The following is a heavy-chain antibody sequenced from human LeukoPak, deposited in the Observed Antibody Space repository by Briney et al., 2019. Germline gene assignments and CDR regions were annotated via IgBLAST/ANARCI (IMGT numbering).Heavy chain of an antibody. CDR2: INAGNGNT. J-gene: IGHJ4*02. D-gene: IGHD6-19*01. V-gene: IGHV1-3*01. CDR3: ARATQWLVNFDY. Sequence: ASVKVSCKASGYTFTSYAMHWVRQAPGQRLEWMGWINAGNGNTKYSQKFQGRVTITRDTSASTAYMELSSLRSEDTAVYYCARATQWLVNFDYWGQGTLVTVSS. CDR1: GYTFTSYA.